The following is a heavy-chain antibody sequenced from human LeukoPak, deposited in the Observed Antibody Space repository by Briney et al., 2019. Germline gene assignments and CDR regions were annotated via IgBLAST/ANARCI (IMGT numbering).Heavy chain of an antibody. V-gene: IGHV1-18*01. CDR1: GYTFTSYG. D-gene: IGHD6-19*01. J-gene: IGHJ3*02. CDR3: ARPRRPSGWYDAFDI. CDR2: ISAYNGDT. Sequence: RAASVKVSCKASGYTFTSYGISWVRQAPGQGLEWMGWISAYNGDTNYAQKLQGRGTMTTDKSTSTAYMELRSLRSDDTAVYYCARPRRPSGWYDAFDIWGQGTMVTVSS.